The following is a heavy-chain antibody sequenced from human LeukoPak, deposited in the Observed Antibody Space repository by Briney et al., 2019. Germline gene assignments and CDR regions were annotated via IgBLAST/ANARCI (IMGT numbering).Heavy chain of an antibody. J-gene: IGHJ4*02. V-gene: IGHV3-66*02. CDR3: ARVEMATSVLEY. Sequence: GGSLRLSCAASGFTVSGNYMSWVRQAPGKGLDCISVIYTGGKTYFADSVKGRFTISRDNSKNSLYLQMNSLRPEDTAVYYCARVEMATSVLEYWGQGTLVTVSS. CDR1: GFTVSGNY. CDR2: IYTGGKT. D-gene: IGHD5-24*01.